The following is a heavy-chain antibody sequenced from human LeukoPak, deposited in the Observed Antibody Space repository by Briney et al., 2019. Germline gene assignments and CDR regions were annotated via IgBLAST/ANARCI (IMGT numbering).Heavy chain of an antibody. Sequence: SETLSLTCTVSGGSVSSGTYYWSWIRQPPGKGLEWIGYIYYSGSTNYSPSLKSRVTISADTSKNQFSLKLSSVTAADTAVYYCARDNGGIAASYYFDYWGQGTLVTVSS. CDR1: GGSVSSGTYY. J-gene: IGHJ4*02. D-gene: IGHD6-13*01. CDR3: ARDNGGIAASYYFDY. V-gene: IGHV4-61*01. CDR2: IYYSGST.